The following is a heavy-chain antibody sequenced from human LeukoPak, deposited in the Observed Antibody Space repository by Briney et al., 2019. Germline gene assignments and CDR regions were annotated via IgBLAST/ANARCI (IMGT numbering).Heavy chain of an antibody. V-gene: IGHV3-30*09. J-gene: IGHJ3*02. D-gene: IGHD3-9*01. CDR1: GFTFSSYA. CDR2: ISYDGSNK. Sequence: GGSLRLSCAASGFTFSSYAMHWVRQAPGKGLEWVAVISYDGSNKYCADSVKGRFAISRDNSKNTLYLQMNSLRAEDTAVYYCARVSVLRYFDWYGTGAFDIWGQGTMVTVSS. CDR3: ARVSVLRYFDWYGTGAFDI.